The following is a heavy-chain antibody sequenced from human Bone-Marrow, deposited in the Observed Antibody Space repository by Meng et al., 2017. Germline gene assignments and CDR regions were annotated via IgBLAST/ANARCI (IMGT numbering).Heavy chain of an antibody. CDR3: ARDGGY. Sequence: VQLQQWAAGLFKHSETLSLTLAVYGGSFSSYYWSWIRQPPGKXLEWIGEINHSGSTNYNPSLKSRATISVDTSKNQFSLKLSSVTAADTAVYYCARDGGYWGQGTLVTVSS. V-gene: IGHV4-34*01. CDR2: INHSGST. D-gene: IGHD3-16*01. J-gene: IGHJ4*02. CDR1: GGSFSSYY.